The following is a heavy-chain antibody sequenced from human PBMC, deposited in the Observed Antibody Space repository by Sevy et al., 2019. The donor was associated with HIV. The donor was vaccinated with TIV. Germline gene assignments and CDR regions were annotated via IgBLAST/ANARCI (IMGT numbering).Heavy chain of an antibody. CDR2: ISGYSGNT. V-gene: IGHV1-18*01. J-gene: IGHJ3*01. CDR3: GRDVALPYIVVLVDASLAAFDF. Sequence: ASVKVSCKASGYTFTSYGITGVRQAPGQGLEWMGWISGYSGNTNNAQKFQGRATMTTDTSTSTAYIELRSLRSDDTTVYYRGRDVALPYIVVLVDASLAAFDFWGQGTMVTVSS. CDR1: GYTFTSYG. D-gene: IGHD2-15*01.